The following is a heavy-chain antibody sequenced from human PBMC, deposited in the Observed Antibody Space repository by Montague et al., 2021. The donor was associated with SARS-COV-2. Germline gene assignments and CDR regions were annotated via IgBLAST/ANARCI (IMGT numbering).Heavy chain of an antibody. CDR1: GFTFSDNA. CDR2: ISYDGRNQ. Sequence: SRRLSCAASGFTFSDNAMHWVRQAPGKGLEWVAIISYDGRNQHYAGSVKGRFTISRDNSKNTVYLQMDSLRTEDTALYYCARDPFIVEVPAAIDYWGQGTLVTVSS. CDR3: ARDPFIVEVPAAIDY. V-gene: IGHV3-30-3*01. D-gene: IGHD2-2*01. J-gene: IGHJ4*02.